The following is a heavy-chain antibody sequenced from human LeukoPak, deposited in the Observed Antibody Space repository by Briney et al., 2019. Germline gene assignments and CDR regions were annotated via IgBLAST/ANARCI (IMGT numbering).Heavy chain of an antibody. CDR1: GFTFSSYA. D-gene: IGHD5-18*01. V-gene: IGHV3-30-3*01. CDR2: ISYDGSNK. J-gene: IGHJ4*02. CDR3: ARDYTAMVVGYYFDY. Sequence: GRSLRLSCAASGFTFSSYAMHWVRQAPGKGLEWVAVISYDGSNKYYADSVKGRFTISRDNSKNTLYLQMNSLRAEDTAVYYCARDYTAMVVGYYFDYWGQGTLVTVSS.